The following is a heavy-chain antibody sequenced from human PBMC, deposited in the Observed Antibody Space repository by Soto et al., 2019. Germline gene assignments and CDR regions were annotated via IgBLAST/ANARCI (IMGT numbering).Heavy chain of an antibody. J-gene: IGHJ3*02. Sequence: QLQLQETGPGLVKPSETLSLTCAVSGGSLSSSDYYWAWIRQSPGKGLEWLAAFSPTGRTFYKLSLQTRCTLPVDMSRNHFSLDLRSLTAAVTSVYYCATLNSGSTMTDPVAAFDIWGHGVSVPVSS. V-gene: IGHV4-39*01. CDR1: GGSLSSSDYY. CDR2: FSPTGRT. CDR3: ATLNSGSTMTDPVAAFDI. D-gene: IGHD2-21*02.